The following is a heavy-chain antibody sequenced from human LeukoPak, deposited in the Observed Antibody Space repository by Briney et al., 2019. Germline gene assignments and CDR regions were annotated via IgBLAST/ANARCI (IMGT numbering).Heavy chain of an antibody. V-gene: IGHV4-4*09. D-gene: IGHD3-3*02. J-gene: IGHJ6*03. CDR2: IYTSGST. Sequence: SETLSLTCTVSGGSIGSYYWSWIRQPPGMGLEWIGYIYTSGSTNYNPSLKSRVTISVDTSKNQFSLKLSSVTAADTAVYYCARWAHFWSGYYYYYYMDVWGKGTTVTVSS. CDR1: GGSIGSYY. CDR3: ARWAHFWSGYYYYYYMDV.